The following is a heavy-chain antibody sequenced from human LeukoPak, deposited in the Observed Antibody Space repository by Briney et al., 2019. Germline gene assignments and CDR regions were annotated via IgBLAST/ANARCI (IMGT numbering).Heavy chain of an antibody. V-gene: IGHV3-23*01. CDR1: GFTFSSFA. CDR2: MSGGGGDI. D-gene: IGHD3-10*01. CDR3: AKASASCYRCYDY. Sequence: PGGSLRLSCAASGFTFSSFAMAWVRQAPGKGLEWVSAMSGGGGDIYYADSVKGRITISRDNSENTLYLQMNSLRDVDTAVYYCAKASASCYRCYDYWGQGTLVTVSS. J-gene: IGHJ4*02.